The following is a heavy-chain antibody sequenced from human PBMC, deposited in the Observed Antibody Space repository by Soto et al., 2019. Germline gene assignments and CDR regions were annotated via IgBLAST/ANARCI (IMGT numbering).Heavy chain of an antibody. V-gene: IGHV4-4*02. J-gene: IGHJ6*03. CDR3: ARGARCGGDCYYNYYYYYMDV. D-gene: IGHD2-21*01. CDR2: IYHSGST. CDR1: SGSISSSNW. Sequence: SETLSLTCAVSSGSISSSNWWSWVRQPPGKGLEWIGEIYHSGSTNYNPSLKSQVTISVDKSKNQFSLKLSSVTAADTAVYYCARGARCGGDCYYNYYYYYMDVWGKGTTVTVSS.